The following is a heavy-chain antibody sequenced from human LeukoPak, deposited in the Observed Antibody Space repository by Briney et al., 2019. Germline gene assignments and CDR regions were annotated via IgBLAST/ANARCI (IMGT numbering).Heavy chain of an antibody. D-gene: IGHD1-26*01. CDR3: ARAGGATAFFDY. J-gene: IGHJ4*02. Sequence: SETLSLTCTVSGGSIISYYWSWIRQPPGKGLEGMGYIYYSGSTDYNPSLKSRVTISVDTSKNQFSLKLSSVSAADTAVYYCARAGGATAFFDYWGQGTLVTVSS. CDR1: GGSIISYY. CDR2: IYYSGST. V-gene: IGHV4-59*01.